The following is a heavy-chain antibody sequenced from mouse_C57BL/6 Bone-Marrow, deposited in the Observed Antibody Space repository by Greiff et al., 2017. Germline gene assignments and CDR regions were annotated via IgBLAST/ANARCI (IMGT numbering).Heavy chain of an antibody. V-gene: IGHV1-15*01. D-gene: IGHD1-1*01. CDR2: IDPETGGT. CDR1: GYTFTDYE. Sequence: QVQLLQSGAELVRPGASVTLSCKASGYTFTDYELNWVKQTPVHGLEWIGAIDPETGGTAYNQKFKGQAILTADKSSRTAYMELRSLTSEDSSVDYCTKDLIWDITTDDWGQGTTLTVSS. CDR3: TKDLIWDITTDD. J-gene: IGHJ2*01.